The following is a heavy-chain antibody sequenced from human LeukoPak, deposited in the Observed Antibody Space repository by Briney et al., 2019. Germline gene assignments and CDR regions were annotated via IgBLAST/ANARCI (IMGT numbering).Heavy chain of an antibody. D-gene: IGHD3-22*01. CDR3: ARGADSSGYYSIFYFDY. J-gene: IGHJ4*02. CDR1: GGSISSYY. Sequence: SETLSLTCTVSGGSISSYYWSWIRQPPGKGLEWIGYIYYSGSTNYNPSLKSRVTISVDTSKNQFSLKLSSVTAADTAVYYCARGADSSGYYSIFYFDYWGQGTLVTVSS. CDR2: IYYSGST. V-gene: IGHV4-59*01.